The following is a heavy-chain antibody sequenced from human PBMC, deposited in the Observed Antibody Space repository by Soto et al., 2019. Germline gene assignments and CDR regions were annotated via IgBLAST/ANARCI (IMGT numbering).Heavy chain of an antibody. Sequence: QVQLVQSRAEVKKAGASVKVSCKASGYTFTSYGISWVRQAPGQGLEWMGWISAYNGNTNYAQKLQGRVTTTKDTSTSTAYMGLRSLRSDDTAVYYCARDHVAYYYDSSLGYWGQGTLVTVSS. V-gene: IGHV1-18*01. D-gene: IGHD3-22*01. J-gene: IGHJ4*02. CDR3: ARDHVAYYYDSSLGY. CDR2: ISAYNGNT. CDR1: GYTFTSYG.